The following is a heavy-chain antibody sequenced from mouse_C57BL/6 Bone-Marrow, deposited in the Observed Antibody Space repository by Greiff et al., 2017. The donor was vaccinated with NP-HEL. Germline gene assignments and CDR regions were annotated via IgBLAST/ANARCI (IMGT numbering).Heavy chain of an antibody. V-gene: IGHV1-81*01. CDR2: IYPRSGNT. J-gene: IGHJ2*01. CDR3: ARERLDY. CDR1: GYTFTSYG. Sequence: VQLVESGAELARPGASVKLSCKASGYTFTSYGISWVKQRPGQGLEWIGEIYPRSGNTYYNEKFKGKATLTADKSSSTAYMELRSLTSEYSAVYFCARERLDYWGQGTTLTVSA.